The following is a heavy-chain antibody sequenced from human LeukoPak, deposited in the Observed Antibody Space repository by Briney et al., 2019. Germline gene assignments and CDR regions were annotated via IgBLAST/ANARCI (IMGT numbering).Heavy chain of an antibody. V-gene: IGHV3-23*01. CDR2: ISGDGDST. CDR3: AKRYGSSGFNWFDP. J-gene: IGHJ5*02. Sequence: PGGSLRLSCAASGFTFSNYALSWVRQAPGKGLEWVSTISGDGDSTYYAASVKGRFTISRDNSKNTMFLHMNSLRAEDTALYYCAKRYGSSGFNWFDPRGQGTLVTVSS. D-gene: IGHD6-19*01. CDR1: GFTFSNYA.